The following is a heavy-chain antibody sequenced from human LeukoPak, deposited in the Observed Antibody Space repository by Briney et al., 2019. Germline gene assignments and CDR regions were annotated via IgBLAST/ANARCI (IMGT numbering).Heavy chain of an antibody. V-gene: IGHV3-7*01. D-gene: IGHD6-19*01. Sequence: PWGSLRLSCAASGFTFSRYWMSWVRQAPGKGLEWVANIKQDGSEKYYVDSVKGRFTISRDNAKNSLYLQMNSLRAEDTAVYYCARVYRTAVAGQYYYYYYMDVWGKGTTVTVSS. CDR1: GFTFSRYW. CDR3: ARVYRTAVAGQYYYYYYMDV. CDR2: IKQDGSEK. J-gene: IGHJ6*03.